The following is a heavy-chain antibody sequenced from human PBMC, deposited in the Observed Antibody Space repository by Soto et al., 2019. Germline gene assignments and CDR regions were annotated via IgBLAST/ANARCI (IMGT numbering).Heavy chain of an antibody. Sequence: PSETLSLTCAVYGGSFSGYYWNWIRQPPGKGLEWIGEINHSGSTNYNPSLKSRVTISVDTSKNQFSLTLKYVTAADTAVYYCATLPPRIEVTVLPIPTWGQGTLVTVS. J-gene: IGHJ5*02. CDR3: ATLPPRIEVTVLPIPT. CDR1: GGSFSGYY. V-gene: IGHV4-34*01. D-gene: IGHD2-15*01. CDR2: INHSGST.